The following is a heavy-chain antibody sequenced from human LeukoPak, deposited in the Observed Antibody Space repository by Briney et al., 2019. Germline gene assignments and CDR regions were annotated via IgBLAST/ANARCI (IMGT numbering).Heavy chain of an antibody. D-gene: IGHD3-22*01. V-gene: IGHV3-23*01. J-gene: IGHJ4*02. CDR2: ISGSGGNT. Sequence: PGGSLRLSCAASGFTFGSYAMSWVRQAPGKGLEWVSAISGSGGNTYYADSVKGRFTISRDNSKNTLYLQVNSLRAEDTAVYYCANTLFYYYDSSGYLPYWGQGTLVTVSS. CDR3: ANTLFYYYDSSGYLPY. CDR1: GFTFGSYA.